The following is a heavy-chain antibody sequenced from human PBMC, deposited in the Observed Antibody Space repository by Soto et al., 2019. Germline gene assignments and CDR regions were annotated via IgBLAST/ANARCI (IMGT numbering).Heavy chain of an antibody. D-gene: IGHD6-13*01. CDR1: GFTFSSYS. Sequence: EVQLVESGGGLVKPGGSLRLSCAASGFTFSSYSMNWVRQAPGKGLEWVSSISSSSSYIYYADSVKGRFTISRDNAKNSLYLQMNSLRAEDTAVYYCARTGIAAAASDYWGQGTLVTVSS. CDR3: ARTGIAAAASDY. CDR2: ISSSSSYI. V-gene: IGHV3-21*01. J-gene: IGHJ4*02.